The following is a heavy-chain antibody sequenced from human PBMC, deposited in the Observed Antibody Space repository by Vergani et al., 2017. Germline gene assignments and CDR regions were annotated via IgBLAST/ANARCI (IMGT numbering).Heavy chain of an antibody. J-gene: IGHJ4*02. CDR3: AKDLSYSTAWPHFDS. V-gene: IGHV3-30*18. CDR2: ISYDGDRR. D-gene: IGHD4-11*01. Sequence: QVQLVESGGGVVQPGRSLRLSCAASGFSFRGHGMHWVRQAPGKGLEWVAMISYDGDRRDYGDFAKGRFTISRDSSKTVYLQMNSLRVEDTAMYFCAKDLSYSTAWPHFDSRVQGTLVTVSS. CDR1: GFSFRGHG.